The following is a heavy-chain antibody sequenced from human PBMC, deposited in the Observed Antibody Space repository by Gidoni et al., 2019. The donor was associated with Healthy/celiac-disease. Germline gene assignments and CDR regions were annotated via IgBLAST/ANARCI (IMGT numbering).Heavy chain of an antibody. D-gene: IGHD3-22*01. V-gene: IGHV4-39*01. J-gene: IGHJ4*02. CDR2: IAYSGRA. CDR1: GGSISIGSSY. CDR3: ARRSRDSSGYYYPDY. Sequence: QLQLQESGPELVKPSETLSLTCTVSGGSISIGSSYWGWVRQPPGTGLEWIGSIAYSGRAYYNPPLKSRVTMSIDTSKNQFSLNLNSVTAADTAVYYCARRSRDSSGYYYPDYWGQGTLVTVSS.